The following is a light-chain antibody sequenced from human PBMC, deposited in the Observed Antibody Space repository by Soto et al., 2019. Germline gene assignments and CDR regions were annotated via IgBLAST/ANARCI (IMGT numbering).Light chain of an antibody. Sequence: EIVMTQSPPSLTVTPGEPASISCSSSQRLLHSNGNIFLDWYLQKPGQSPQLLIYLGFNRASRVHDRVSGSGAGTDFTLKISRVEAEDAGIYYCMQALQTPYTFGQGTKLEIK. CDR3: MQALQTPYT. CDR1: QRLLHSNGNIF. CDR2: LGF. J-gene: IGKJ2*01. V-gene: IGKV2-28*01.